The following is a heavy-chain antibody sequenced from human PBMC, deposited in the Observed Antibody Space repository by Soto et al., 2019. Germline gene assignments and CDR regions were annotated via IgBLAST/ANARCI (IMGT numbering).Heavy chain of an antibody. D-gene: IGHD1-1*01. CDR1: GYTFNSYG. J-gene: IGHJ4*02. V-gene: IGHV1-18*01. Sequence: ASVKVSCKACGYTFNSYGISWVGQAPGQGLEWMGWISAYNGNTNYAQKFQTRVTMTTDSSTSTAYMELRSLRSDDTAVYYCAGGWQSTFTTGLDYGAQGTRVTVS. CDR2: ISAYNGNT. CDR3: AGGWQSTFTTGLDY.